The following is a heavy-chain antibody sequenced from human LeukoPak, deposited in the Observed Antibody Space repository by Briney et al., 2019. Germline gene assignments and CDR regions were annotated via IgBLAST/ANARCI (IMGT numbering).Heavy chain of an antibody. CDR2: IYYSGDT. Sequence: SETLSLTCAVYGGSFSGYYWSWIRQPPGKGLEWIGYIYYSGDTKYNPSLKSRVTISVDTSKKQFSLKLSSVTAADTAVYYCASDLSPYDYWGQGTLVTVSS. CDR3: ASDLSPYDY. J-gene: IGHJ4*02. V-gene: IGHV4-59*12. CDR1: GGSFSGYY.